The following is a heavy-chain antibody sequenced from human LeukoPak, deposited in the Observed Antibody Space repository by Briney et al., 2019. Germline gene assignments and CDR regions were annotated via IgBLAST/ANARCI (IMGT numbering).Heavy chain of an antibody. D-gene: IGHD6-13*01. CDR3: AREVPQGIAYYYYSGMDV. CDR2: ISAYNGNK. V-gene: IGHV1-18*01. CDR1: GYTFTSYG. Sequence: GSVRVSCKASGYTFTSYGMSWVRQAPGQGPEWVGWISAYNGNKHYAPALQGRVTMTTATSTSTAYIELRSLRSDDTAVYYCAREVPQGIAYYYYSGMDVWGQGTTVTVSS. J-gene: IGHJ6*02.